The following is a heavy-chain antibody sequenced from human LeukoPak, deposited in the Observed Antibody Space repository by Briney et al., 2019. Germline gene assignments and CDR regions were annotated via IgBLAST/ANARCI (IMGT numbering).Heavy chain of an antibody. V-gene: IGHV3-11*01. CDR1: GFTFSDYY. CDR2: ISSSGSTI. D-gene: IGHD2-15*01. J-gene: IGHJ6*02. Sequence: GGSLRLSCAASGFTFSDYYMSWIRQAPGKGLEWVSYISSSGSTIYYADSVKGRFTISRDDAKNSLYLQMNSLRAEDTAVYYCARAAVVAASPIYYYYYGMGVWGQGTTVTVSS. CDR3: ARAAVVAASPIYYYYYGMGV.